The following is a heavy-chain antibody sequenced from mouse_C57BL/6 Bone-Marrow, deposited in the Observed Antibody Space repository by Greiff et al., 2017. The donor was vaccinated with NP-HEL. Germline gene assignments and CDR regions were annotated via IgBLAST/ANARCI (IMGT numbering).Heavy chain of an antibody. CDR2: IWRGGST. CDR1: GFSLTSYG. CDR3: AKNYYGSSFPYWYFDV. J-gene: IGHJ1*03. V-gene: IGHV2-5*01. D-gene: IGHD1-1*01. Sequence: QVQLKQSGPGLVQPSQSLSITCTVSGFSLTSYGVHWVRQSPGKGLEWLGVIWRGGSTDYNAAFMSRLSITKDNSKSQVFVKMNSLQADDTAIYYCAKNYYGSSFPYWYFDVWGTGTTVTVSS.